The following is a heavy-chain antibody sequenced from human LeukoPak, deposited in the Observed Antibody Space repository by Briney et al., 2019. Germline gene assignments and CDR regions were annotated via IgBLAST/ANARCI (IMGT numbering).Heavy chain of an antibody. J-gene: IGHJ4*02. Sequence: PSETLSLTCTVSGGSISSSNYYWAWIRQPPGKGLEWIANIFYTGSTYYNPSLKSRVTISVDTSKNQFSLKLSPVTAADTAVYYCARGWAGIDPKQHYFDYWGQGTLVTVSS. V-gene: IGHV4-39*07. D-gene: IGHD6-19*01. CDR3: ARGWAGIDPKQHYFDY. CDR1: GGSISSSNYY. CDR2: IFYTGST.